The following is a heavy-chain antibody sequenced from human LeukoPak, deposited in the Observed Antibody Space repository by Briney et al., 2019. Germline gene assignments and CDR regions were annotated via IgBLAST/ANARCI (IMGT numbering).Heavy chain of an antibody. J-gene: IGHJ3*02. V-gene: IGHV3-7*03. Sequence: PGGSLRLSCAASGFTFSSYWMSWVRQAPGKGLEWVANIKQDGSEKYYVDSVKGRFTISRDNAKNSLYLQMNSLRAEDTALYHCARGSPGWYSGYVFPLDIWGQGTMVTVSS. CDR1: GFTFSSYW. D-gene: IGHD5-12*01. CDR3: ARGSPGWYSGYVFPLDI. CDR2: IKQDGSEK.